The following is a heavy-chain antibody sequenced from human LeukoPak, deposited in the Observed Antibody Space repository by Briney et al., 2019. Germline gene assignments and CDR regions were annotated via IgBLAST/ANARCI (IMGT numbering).Heavy chain of an antibody. J-gene: IGHJ3*02. CDR3: AKGMTTVTIDAFDI. D-gene: IGHD4-17*01. V-gene: IGHV3-23*01. CDR1: GLTFSTYA. Sequence: GGSLRLSCTASGLTFSTYAMSWVRQPPGKGLEWVSSISGTGDNTYYADSVKGRFTISRDNSKNTLFVQMNSLRVEDTAVYYCAKGMTTVTIDAFDIWGQGTMVTVSS. CDR2: ISGTGDNT.